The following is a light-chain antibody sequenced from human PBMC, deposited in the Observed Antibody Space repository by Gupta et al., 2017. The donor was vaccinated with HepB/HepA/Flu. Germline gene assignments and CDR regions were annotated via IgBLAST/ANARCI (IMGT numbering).Light chain of an antibody. CDR3: LQGTQWPWT. CDR1: QSLVHSDGNTY. V-gene: IGKV2-30*02. J-gene: IGKJ1*01. Sequence: VVMTQSPPSLLVTLRQPASTSCRPTQSLVHSDGNTYLNWFLQRPGQSPRPLIYQVSNRDSGVPDRFSGSGSGSDFTLKISRVEAEDVGVYYCLQGTQWPWTFGQGTKVEL. CDR2: QVS.